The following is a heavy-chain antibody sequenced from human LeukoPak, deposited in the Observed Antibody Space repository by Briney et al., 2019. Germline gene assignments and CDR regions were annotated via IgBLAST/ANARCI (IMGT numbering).Heavy chain of an antibody. D-gene: IGHD4-23*01. Sequence: PGGSLRLSCAASGFTFTTYAMSWVRQAPGKGLEWVSAVTGGGSTFYADSVKGRFTISRDNSKNTLDLQMNSLRAEDTAVYYCARVVDYGGNSIYYFDYWGQGTLVTVSS. CDR1: GFTFTTYA. CDR2: VTGGGST. CDR3: ARVVDYGGNSIYYFDY. J-gene: IGHJ4*02. V-gene: IGHV3-23*01.